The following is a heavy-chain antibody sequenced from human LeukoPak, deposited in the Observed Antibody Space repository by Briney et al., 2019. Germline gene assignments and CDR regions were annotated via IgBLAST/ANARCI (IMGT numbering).Heavy chain of an antibody. CDR1: GYTFTSYD. CDR2: MNPNSGNT. CDR3: ARGFFDGSGSSNWFDP. J-gene: IGHJ5*02. Sequence: ASVKVSCKASGYTFTSYDINWVRQATGQGLEWMGWMNPNSGNTGYAQKFQGRVTMTRNTSISTAYMELCSLRSEDTAVYYCARGFFDGSGSSNWFDPWGQGTLVTVSS. V-gene: IGHV1-8*01. D-gene: IGHD3-10*01.